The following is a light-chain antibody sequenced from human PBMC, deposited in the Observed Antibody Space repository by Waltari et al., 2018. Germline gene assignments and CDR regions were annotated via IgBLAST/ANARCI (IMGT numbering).Light chain of an antibody. J-gene: IGKJ4*01. CDR3: QQSYSTPLT. CDR2: AAS. V-gene: IGKV1-39*01. CDR1: QNINNY. Sequence: DIQMTQSPSSLSASVGDTVTITCRASQNINNYLSWYQQRPGKAPKLLIYAASALQSGVPSRFSGTGSATDYTLTIISLQPEDSATYFCQQSYSTPLTFGGGTKVEIK.